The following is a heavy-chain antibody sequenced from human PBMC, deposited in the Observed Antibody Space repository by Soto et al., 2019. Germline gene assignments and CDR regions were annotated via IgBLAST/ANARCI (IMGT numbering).Heavy chain of an antibody. D-gene: IGHD5-18*01. Sequence: ASVKVSCKASGYTFTSYGISWVRQAPGQGLEWMGWISAYNGNTNYAQKLQGRVTMTTDTSTSTAYMELRSLRSDDTAVYYCARDFQPTVDTAMVTLGIDYWGQGTLVTVSS. CDR1: GYTFTSYG. CDR3: ARDFQPTVDTAMVTLGIDY. V-gene: IGHV1-18*01. J-gene: IGHJ4*02. CDR2: ISAYNGNT.